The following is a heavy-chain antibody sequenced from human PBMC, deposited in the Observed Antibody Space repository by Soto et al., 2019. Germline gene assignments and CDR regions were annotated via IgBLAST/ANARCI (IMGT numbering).Heavy chain of an antibody. Sequence: PSETLSLTCTVSGGSISTYYWSWIRQPPGKGLEWIGYIYYSGGTSYNPSLKSRVTISVDTSKNQFSLKLRSVTAADTAVYYCASDRSSGWDQGYGMDVWGQGTTVTVSS. CDR2: IYYSGGT. J-gene: IGHJ6*02. CDR1: GGSISTYY. D-gene: IGHD6-19*01. CDR3: ASDRSSGWDQGYGMDV. V-gene: IGHV4-59*01.